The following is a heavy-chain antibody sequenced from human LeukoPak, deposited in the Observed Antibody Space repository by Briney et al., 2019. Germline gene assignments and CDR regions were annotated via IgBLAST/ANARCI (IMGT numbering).Heavy chain of an antibody. CDR1: GFTFSSYW. CDR3: ARGYYDSEGHFDY. Sequence: GGSLRLSCAASGFTFSSYWMHWVRQAPGKGLVWFSRINSDGSSTSYADSVKGRFTISRDNAKNTLYLQMNSLRAEDTAVYYCARGYYDSEGHFDYWGQGTLVTVSS. D-gene: IGHD3-22*01. J-gene: IGHJ4*02. V-gene: IGHV3-74*01. CDR2: INSDGSST.